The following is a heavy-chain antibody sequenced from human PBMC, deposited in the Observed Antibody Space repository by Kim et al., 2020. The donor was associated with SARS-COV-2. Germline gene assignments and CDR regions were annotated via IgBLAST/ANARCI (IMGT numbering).Heavy chain of an antibody. D-gene: IGHD2-2*02. Sequence: GGSLRLSCAASGFTFSSYSMNWVRQAPGKGLEWVSSISSSSSYIYYADSVKGRFTISRDNAKNSLYLQMNSLRAEDTAVYYCARNGPFSSTSCYMDYWGQGTLVTVYS. CDR1: GFTFSSYS. CDR2: ISSSSSYI. CDR3: ARNGPFSSTSCYMDY. J-gene: IGHJ4*02. V-gene: IGHV3-21*01.